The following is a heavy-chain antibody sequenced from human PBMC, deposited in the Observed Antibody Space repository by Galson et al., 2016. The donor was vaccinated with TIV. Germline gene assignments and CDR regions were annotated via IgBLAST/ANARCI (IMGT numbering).Heavy chain of an antibody. CDR1: SLNVNDNY. D-gene: IGHD2-21*01. CDR2: MSSGGTL. CDR3: TRERRFCGNNCYLSYYYGMDV. Sequence: SLRLSCAASSLNVNDNYMTWVRQAPGKGLEWAAIMSSGGTLNYADFVRGRFTVSRDSSKNTLYLQMNSLRPDDTAVYYCTRERRFCGNNCYLSYYYGMDVWGQGTTVTVSS. V-gene: IGHV3-53*05. J-gene: IGHJ6*02.